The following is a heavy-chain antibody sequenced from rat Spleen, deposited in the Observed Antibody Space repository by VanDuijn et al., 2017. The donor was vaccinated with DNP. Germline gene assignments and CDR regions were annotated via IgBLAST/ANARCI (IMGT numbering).Heavy chain of an antibody. J-gene: IGHJ2*01. CDR2: INYDGGNT. D-gene: IGHD1-11*01. CDR3: TTDFERGY. V-gene: IGHV5-20*01. Sequence: EEQLVESGGGLVQPGSSLKLSCVASGFNFKDYWMAWVRQAPGKGLEWVTYINYDGGNTYYRDSVKGRFTISRDNAKSSLDLQMNSLKSEDTATYYCTTDFERGYWGQGVMVTVSS. CDR1: GFNFKDYW.